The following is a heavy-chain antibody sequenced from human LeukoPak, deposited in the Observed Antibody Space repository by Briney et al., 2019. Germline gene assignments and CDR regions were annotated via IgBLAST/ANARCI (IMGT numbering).Heavy chain of an antibody. CDR2: IYPGDSDT. V-gene: IGHV5-51*01. J-gene: IGHJ3*02. CDR3: ARDRPHDAFDI. Sequence: GESLKISCQGSGYSFTSYWIGWVRQMPGKGLEWMGIIYPGDSDTRYSLSFQGQVTISADKSISTVYLQWSSLKASDTAMYYCARDRPHDAFDIWGQGTMVTVPS. CDR1: GYSFTSYW.